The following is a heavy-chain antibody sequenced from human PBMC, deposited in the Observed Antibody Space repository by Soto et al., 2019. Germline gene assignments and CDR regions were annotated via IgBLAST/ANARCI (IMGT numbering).Heavy chain of an antibody. CDR1: GFTFTSYA. CDR2: ISGSGGIT. CDR3: AKPNLYCSSTSCYES. V-gene: IGHV3-23*01. D-gene: IGHD2-2*01. J-gene: IGHJ5*02. Sequence: HPGGSLRLSCAASGFTFTSYAMSWVRQAPGQGLEWVSVISGSGGITYYADSVKGRFTISRDNSENTLYLQMNNLRAEDTAVYYCAKPNLYCSSTSCYESWGQGTLVTVSS.